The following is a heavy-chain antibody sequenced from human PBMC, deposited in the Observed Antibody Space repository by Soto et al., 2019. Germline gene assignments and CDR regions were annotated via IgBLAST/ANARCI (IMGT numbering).Heavy chain of an antibody. CDR2: ISDGGGSI. CDR3: AKVSSSWYAGFFDL. Sequence: GGSLRLSCAASVFPFSSYGMHWVRQAPGKGLEWVSGISDGGGSIYYADSVKGRFTISRDNSMNTLYLQMNTLRAEDTAIYYCAKVSSSWYAGFFDLWGQGTLVTVSS. J-gene: IGHJ4*02. CDR1: VFPFSSYG. V-gene: IGHV3-23*01. D-gene: IGHD6-13*01.